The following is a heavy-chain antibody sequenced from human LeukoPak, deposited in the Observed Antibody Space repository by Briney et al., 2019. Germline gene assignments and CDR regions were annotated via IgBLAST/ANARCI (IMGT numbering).Heavy chain of an antibody. CDR1: GFAFNTYT. V-gene: IGHV3-21*01. CDR2: ISSASTYI. Sequence: PGGSLRLSCAASGFAFNTYTISWVRQAPGEGLEWVSSISSASTYIYYADSVRGRFTISRDNAKNSLYLQMNSLRAEDTAVYCCARVRSGYDSLDYWGQGTLVTVSS. CDR3: ARVRSGYDSLDY. J-gene: IGHJ4*02. D-gene: IGHD5-12*01.